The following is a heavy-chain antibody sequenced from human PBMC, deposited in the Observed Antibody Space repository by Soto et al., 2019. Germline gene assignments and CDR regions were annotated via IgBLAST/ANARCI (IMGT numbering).Heavy chain of an antibody. J-gene: IGHJ4*02. Sequence: XTLSLPCSVSGGSVSGSYWSWIRQSPGKGLEWLGYVYYTGSTNYSPSLRSRVSISVDTSKNEFSLRLRSVTAADTAVYFCARSVAVPGAHIDYWGQGTQVTVSS. CDR1: GGSVSGSY. D-gene: IGHD6-19*01. CDR3: ARSVAVPGAHIDY. V-gene: IGHV4-59*02. CDR2: VYYTGST.